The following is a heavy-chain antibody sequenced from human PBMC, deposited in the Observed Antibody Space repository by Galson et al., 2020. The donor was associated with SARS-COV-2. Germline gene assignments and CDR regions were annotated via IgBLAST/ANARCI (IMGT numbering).Heavy chain of an antibody. D-gene: IGHD2-2*01. V-gene: IGHV4-34*01. CDR1: GGSFIGYY. CDR3: ARGPRDTAALFSAKHGMDV. Sequence: SETLSLTCAVYGGSFIGYYWSWIRQSPGKGIEWIGDITHMGTSDYHPSLKSRVRISLDTSKNQFSLRLISVTAADTAVYYCARGPRDTAALFSAKHGMDVWGQGTTVTVSS. CDR2: ITHMGTS. J-gene: IGHJ6*02.